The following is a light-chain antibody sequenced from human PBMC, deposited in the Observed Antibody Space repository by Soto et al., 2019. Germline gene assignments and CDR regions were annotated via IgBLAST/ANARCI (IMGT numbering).Light chain of an antibody. CDR1: QSVSSY. CDR2: DAS. CDR3: QQRSNWPLA. Sequence: EIVLTQSPATLSLSPGERATLSCRASQSVSSYLAWYQQKPGQAPRLLIYDASNRAPGIPARFSGSGSGTDFTLTIISLEPEDFAVYYCQQRSNWPLAFGGGTKVEIK. J-gene: IGKJ4*01. V-gene: IGKV3-11*01.